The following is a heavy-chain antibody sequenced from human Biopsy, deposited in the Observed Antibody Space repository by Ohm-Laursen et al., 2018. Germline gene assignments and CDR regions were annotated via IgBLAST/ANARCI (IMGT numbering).Heavy chain of an antibody. CDR3: GNEVYGRDY. V-gene: IGHV4-34*08. CDR1: GRTFSDYR. J-gene: IGHJ4*02. Sequence: SDTLSLTCVVFGRTFSDYRWTWIRQPPGKGLEWIGQINQSGSTNYNPSLKSRVTISADASKYGFSLRLTSVTAADTAVYFCGNEVYGRDYWGLGARVTVSS. CDR2: INQSGST. D-gene: IGHD4-17*01.